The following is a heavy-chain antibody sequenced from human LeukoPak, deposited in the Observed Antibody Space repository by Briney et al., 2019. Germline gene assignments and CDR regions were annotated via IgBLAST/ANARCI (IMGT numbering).Heavy chain of an antibody. CDR1: GGSFSGYY. J-gene: IGHJ6*03. CDR3: ARGRPGYYGSGSYLTARREGPYYYYYMDV. CDR2: INHSGST. V-gene: IGHV4-34*01. D-gene: IGHD3-10*01. Sequence: SETLSLTCAVYGGSFSGYYWSWIRQPPGKVLEWIGEINHSGSTNYNPSLKSRVTISVDTSKNQFSLKLSSVTAADTAVYYCARGRPGYYGSGSYLTARREGPYYYYYMDVWGKGTTVTVSS.